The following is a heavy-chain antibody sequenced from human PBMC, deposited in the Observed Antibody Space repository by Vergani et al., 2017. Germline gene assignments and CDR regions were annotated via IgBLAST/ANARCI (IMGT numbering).Heavy chain of an antibody. V-gene: IGHV1-18*01. J-gene: IGHJ6*02. CDR3: ARGSDGDYALDV. D-gene: IGHD4-17*01. CDR1: SHTFQTYG. Sequence: QVQLVQSGAELKKPGASVSVSCKGSSHTFQTYGISWVRQAPGKGLEWMAWIRPYTGHTIYAQKFQDRVTMTADTSTNTAYMELSSLTSEDTAVYFCARGSDGDYALDVWGLGTTVIVSS. CDR2: IRPYTGHT.